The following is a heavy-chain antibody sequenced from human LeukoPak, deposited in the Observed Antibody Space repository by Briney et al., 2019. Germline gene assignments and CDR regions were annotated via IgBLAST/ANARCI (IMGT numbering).Heavy chain of an antibody. CDR3: AKAAGYCSSTSCSRIDY. CDR2: ISGSGGST. D-gene: IGHD2-2*01. Sequence: PGGSLRLSCAASGFTFSSYAMSWVRQAPGKGLEWVSAISGSGGSTYYADSVKGRFTISRDNSKNTLYLQMNSLRAEDTAVYYCAKAAGYCSSTSCSRIDYWGQGTLVTVSS. V-gene: IGHV3-23*01. J-gene: IGHJ4*02. CDR1: GFTFSSYA.